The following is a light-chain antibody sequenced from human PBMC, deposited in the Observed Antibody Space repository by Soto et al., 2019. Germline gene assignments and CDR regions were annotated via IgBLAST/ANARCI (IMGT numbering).Light chain of an antibody. V-gene: IGKV3-11*01. CDR3: QQRSDWFLT. Sequence: EIVLTQSPATLSLSPGERATLSCRASQSVSSYFAWYQQKPGQPPRLLIYDASTRATGIPARFSGSRSGTDFTLTISSLEPEDFAVYYCQQRSDWFLTFGGGTKVEIK. CDR1: QSVSSY. J-gene: IGKJ4*01. CDR2: DAS.